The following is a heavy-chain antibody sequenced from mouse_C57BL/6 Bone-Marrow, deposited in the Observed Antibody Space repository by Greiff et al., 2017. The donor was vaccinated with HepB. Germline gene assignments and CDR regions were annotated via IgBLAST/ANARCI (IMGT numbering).Heavy chain of an antibody. CDR3: TRSSSTH. CDR2: IDPETGGT. CDR1: GYTFTDYE. Sequence: QVQLQQPGAELVKPGASVKVSCKASGYTFTDYEMHWVKQTPVHGLEWIGAIDPETGGTAYNQKFKGKAILTAAKSSSTAYMELRSLTSEDSAVYYCTRSSSTHWGQGTTLTVSS. J-gene: IGHJ2*01. V-gene: IGHV1-15*01. D-gene: IGHD1-3*01.